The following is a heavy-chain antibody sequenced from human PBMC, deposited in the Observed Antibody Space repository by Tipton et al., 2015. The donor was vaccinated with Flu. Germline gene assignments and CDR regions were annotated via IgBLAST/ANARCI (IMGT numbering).Heavy chain of an antibody. Sequence: GLVKPSETLSLTCTVSGDSIRDSNYYWGWIRQPPGKGLEWIGNIFHSGNTYHNPSLKSRVTISVDRSKNQFSLKLSSVTAADTAVYYCARRDYSNYVSEPKNWFDPWGQGALVTVSS. J-gene: IGHJ5*02. CDR1: GDSIRDSNYY. CDR3: ARRDYSNYVSEPKNWFDP. CDR2: IFHSGNT. D-gene: IGHD4-11*01. V-gene: IGHV4-39*07.